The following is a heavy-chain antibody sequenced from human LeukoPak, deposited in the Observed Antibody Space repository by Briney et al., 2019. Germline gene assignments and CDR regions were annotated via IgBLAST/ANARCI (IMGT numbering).Heavy chain of an antibody. D-gene: IGHD5-12*01. CDR1: GITFSSYS. CDR3: ARVVSEAGTYSGYDYGSDV. Sequence: GGSLRLSCAASGITFSSYSMNWVRQAPGRGLEWVANINQDGSERNYVDSVKGRFTISRDNAKNSLYLQMNSLRAEDTAVYYCARVVSEAGTYSGYDYGSDVWGKGTTVTISS. CDR2: INQDGSER. V-gene: IGHV3-7*03. J-gene: IGHJ6*04.